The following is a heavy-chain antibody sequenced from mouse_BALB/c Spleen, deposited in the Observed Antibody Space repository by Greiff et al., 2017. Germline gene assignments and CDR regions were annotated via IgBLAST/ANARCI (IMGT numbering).Heavy chain of an antibody. D-gene: IGHD1-1*01. CDR2: IDPENGNT. J-gene: IGHJ4*01. CDR1: GFNIKDYY. V-gene: IGHV14-1*02. Sequence: EVQLQQSGAELVRPGALVKLSCKASGFNIKDYYMHWVKQRPEQGLEWIGWIDPENGNTIYDPKFQGKASITADTSSNTAYLQLSSLTSEDTAVYYCARGTYGSAMDYWGQGTSVTVSS. CDR3: ARGTYGSAMDY.